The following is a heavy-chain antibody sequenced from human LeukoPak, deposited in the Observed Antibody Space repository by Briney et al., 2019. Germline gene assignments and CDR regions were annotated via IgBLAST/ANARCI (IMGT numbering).Heavy chain of an antibody. CDR1: GFTFSSYA. J-gene: IGHJ5*02. Sequence: GSLRLSCAASGFTFSSYAMSWVRQAPGKGLEWVSAISGSGGSTYYADSVKGRFTISRDNAKNSLYLQMNSLRAEDTAVYYCARDKTMVRGVIRGWFDPWGQGTLVTVSS. V-gene: IGHV3-23*01. CDR2: ISGSGGST. CDR3: ARDKTMVRGVIRGWFDP. D-gene: IGHD3-10*01.